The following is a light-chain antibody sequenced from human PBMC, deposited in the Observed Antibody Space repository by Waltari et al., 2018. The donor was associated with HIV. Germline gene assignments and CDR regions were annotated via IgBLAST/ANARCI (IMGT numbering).Light chain of an antibody. CDR1: QNVDDT. CDR2: HSS. V-gene: IGKV3D-15*01. CDR3: QQYHHWPPLT. Sequence: DILLTQSPATISVSPGGRVTVSCRASQNVDDTLAWYQQNPGQSPRLLLYHSSFRAAGVPTRFGGAGSATNFTLTITGLQSEDFTLYFCQQYHHWPPLTFGGGSRVELK. J-gene: IGKJ4*01.